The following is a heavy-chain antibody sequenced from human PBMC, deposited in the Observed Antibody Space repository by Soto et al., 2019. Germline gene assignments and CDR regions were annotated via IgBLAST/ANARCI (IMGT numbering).Heavy chain of an antibody. CDR1: GFTFSSYS. V-gene: IGHV3-21*01. Sequence: GGSLRLSCAASGFTFSSYSRNWVRQAPGKGLEWVSSISSSSSYIYYADSVKGRFTISRDNAKNSLYLQMNSLRAEDTAVYYCARDSAWLFDSWGQGTLVTVSS. CDR3: ARDSAWLFDS. CDR2: ISSSSSYI. D-gene: IGHD5-12*01. J-gene: IGHJ4*02.